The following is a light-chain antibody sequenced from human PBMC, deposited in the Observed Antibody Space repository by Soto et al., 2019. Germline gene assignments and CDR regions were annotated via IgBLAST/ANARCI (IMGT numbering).Light chain of an antibody. CDR1: SSDVGGYNY. CDR2: DVS. V-gene: IGLV2-14*01. CDR3: SSYTSSSTLAV. Sequence: QSALTQPASVSGSPGQSITISCTGASSDVGGYNYVSWYQQHPDEAPKLMIYDVSNRPSGVSNRFSGSKSGNTASLTISGLQAEDEADYYCSSYTSSSTLAVFGTGTKLTVL. J-gene: IGLJ1*01.